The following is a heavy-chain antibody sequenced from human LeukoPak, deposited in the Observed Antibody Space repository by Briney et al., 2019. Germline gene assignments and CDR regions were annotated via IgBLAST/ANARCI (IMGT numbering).Heavy chain of an antibody. CDR1: GYTLTELS. Sequence: ASVKVSCKVSGYTLTELSMHWVRQAPGKGLEWMGGFDPEDGETIYAQKFQGRVTMTEDTSTDTAYMELSSLRSEDTAVYYCARELGIGYSYGYANPFDYWGQGTLVTVSS. CDR2: FDPEDGET. CDR3: ARELGIGYSYGYANPFDY. J-gene: IGHJ4*02. V-gene: IGHV1-24*01. D-gene: IGHD5-18*01.